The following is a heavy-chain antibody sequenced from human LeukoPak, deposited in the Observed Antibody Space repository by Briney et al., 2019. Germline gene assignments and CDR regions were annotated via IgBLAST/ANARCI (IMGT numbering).Heavy chain of an antibody. J-gene: IGHJ5*02. CDR2: INHSGST. CDR1: GGSFSGYY. CDR3: ARDLWSDSSGSS. V-gene: IGHV4-34*01. D-gene: IGHD3-22*01. Sequence: SSETLSLTCAVYGGSFSGYYWSWIRQPPGKGLEWIGEINHSGSTNYNPSLKSRVTISVDTSKNQFSLKLSSVTAADTAVYYCARDLWSDSSGSSWGQGTLVTVSS.